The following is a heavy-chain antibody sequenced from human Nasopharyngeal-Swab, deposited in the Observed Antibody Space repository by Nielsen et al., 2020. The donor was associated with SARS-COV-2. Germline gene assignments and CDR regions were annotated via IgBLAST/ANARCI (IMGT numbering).Heavy chain of an antibody. J-gene: IGHJ6*02. CDR2: IRSSSRYI. V-gene: IGHV3-21*01. CDR1: GFTFSTYS. CDR3: AKSSSGWYQRYSYGMDV. Sequence: GESLKISCAASGFTFSTYSMNWVLQAPGKRLEWVSSIRSSSRYIYYADSVKGRFTISRDNAKNSLYLQMNSLRSEDTAVYYCAKSSSGWYQRYSYGMDVWGQGTTVTVSS. D-gene: IGHD6-19*01.